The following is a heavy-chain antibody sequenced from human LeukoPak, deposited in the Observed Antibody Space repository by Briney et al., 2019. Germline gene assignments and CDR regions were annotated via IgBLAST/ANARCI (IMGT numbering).Heavy chain of an antibody. CDR2: ISSSGSTR. V-gene: IGHV3-48*03. CDR3: ARMNTVLVNGLNSYYYMDV. Sequence: GGSLRLSCAASGFTFSSYEMNWVRQAPGKGLQWVSYISSSGSTRYYAESVKGRFTISRDNTRNSLYLQMNSLRAEDTALYYCARMNTVLVNGLNSYYYMDVWGKGTTVTISS. D-gene: IGHD5-18*01. CDR1: GFTFSSYE. J-gene: IGHJ6*03.